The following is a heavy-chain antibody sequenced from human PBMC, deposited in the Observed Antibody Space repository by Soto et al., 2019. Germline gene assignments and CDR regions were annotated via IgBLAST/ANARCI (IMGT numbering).Heavy chain of an antibody. J-gene: IGHJ5*02. CDR3: ARKIAASWFDP. D-gene: IGHD6-13*01. CDR2: IYYSGST. CDR1: GGSISSSSYY. V-gene: IGHV4-39*07. Sequence: SETLSLTCTVSGGSISSSSYYWGWIRQPPGKGLEWIGSIYYSGSTYYNPSLKSRVTISVDTSKNQFSLKLSSVTAADTAVYYCARKIAASWFDPWGQGTLVTVSS.